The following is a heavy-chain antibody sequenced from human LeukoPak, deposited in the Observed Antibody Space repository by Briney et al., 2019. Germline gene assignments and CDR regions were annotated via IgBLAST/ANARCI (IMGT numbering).Heavy chain of an antibody. CDR2: IYYSGST. D-gene: IGHD1-20*01. CDR1: GGSISSSSYY. J-gene: IGHJ4*02. V-gene: IGHV4-39*07. Sequence: KPSETLSLTCTVSGGSISSSSYYWGWIRQPPGKGLEWIGSIYYSGSTNYNPSLKSRVTISVDTSKNQFSLKLSSVTAADTAVYYCARETMYNWNDVRSGYFDYWGQGTLVTVSS. CDR3: ARETMYNWNDVRSGYFDY.